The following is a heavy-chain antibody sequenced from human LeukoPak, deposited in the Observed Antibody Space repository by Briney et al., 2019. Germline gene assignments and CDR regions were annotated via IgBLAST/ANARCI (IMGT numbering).Heavy chain of an antibody. Sequence: SETLSLTCAVYGGSFNGHYWSWIRQPPGKGLEWIGEVNYSGSTNYNPSLKSRVTIALATSKNQFYLKLHSVTAADTAVYYCARALRGTPNQQLATIGGEGTLVTVSS. CDR2: VNYSGST. D-gene: IGHD6-13*01. J-gene: IGHJ1*01. CDR1: GGSFNGHY. CDR3: ARALRGTPNQQLATI. V-gene: IGHV4-34*01.